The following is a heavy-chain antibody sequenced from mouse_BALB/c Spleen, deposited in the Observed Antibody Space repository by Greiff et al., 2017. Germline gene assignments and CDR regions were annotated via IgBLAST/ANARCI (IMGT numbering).Heavy chain of an antibody. Sequence: VQLQQSGAELVRPGTSVKVSCKASGYAFTNYLIEWVKQRPGQGLEWIGVINPGGGGTNYNEKFKGKATLTADKSSSTAYMQLSSLTSDDSAVYFCAREGLYYYGSSSWFAYWGQGTLVTVSA. J-gene: IGHJ3*01. D-gene: IGHD1-1*01. V-gene: IGHV1-54*03. CDR3: AREGLYYYGSSSWFAY. CDR2: INPGGGGT. CDR1: GYAFTNYL.